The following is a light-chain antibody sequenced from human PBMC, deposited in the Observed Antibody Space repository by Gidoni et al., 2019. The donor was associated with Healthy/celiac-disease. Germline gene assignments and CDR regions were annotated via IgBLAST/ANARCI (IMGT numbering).Light chain of an antibody. CDR2: EVS. J-gene: IGLJ2*01. Sequence: QSALTQSASVSGSPGQSITISCTGTSSDIGGYNYVSWYQKHPGKAPKLMIHEVSNRPSGVSNRFSVSKSDNTASLTISGLQAEDEADYYCSSYTTSSTLVFGGGTKLTVL. CDR3: SSYTTSSTLV. CDR1: SSDIGGYNY. V-gene: IGLV2-14*01.